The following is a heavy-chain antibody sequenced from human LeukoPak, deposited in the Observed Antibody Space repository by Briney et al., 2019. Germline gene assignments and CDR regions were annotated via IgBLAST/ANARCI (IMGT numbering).Heavy chain of an antibody. CDR2: ISGSGGST. Sequence: GGSLRLSCAASGFTFSSYAMSWVRQAPGKGLEWVSAISGSGGSTYYADSVKGRFTISRDNSKNTLYLQMNSLRAEDTAVYYCAKQDSRYGDNSVPLDAFDIWGQGTMVTVSS. D-gene: IGHD4-23*01. V-gene: IGHV3-23*01. J-gene: IGHJ3*02. CDR3: AKQDSRYGDNSVPLDAFDI. CDR1: GFTFSSYA.